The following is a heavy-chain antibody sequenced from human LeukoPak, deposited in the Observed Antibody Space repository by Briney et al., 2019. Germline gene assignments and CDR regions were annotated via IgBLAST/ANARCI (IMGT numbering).Heavy chain of an antibody. CDR3: AKGAGPPWFDP. CDR2: IYDSGST. D-gene: IGHD6-19*01. Sequence: SETLSLTCTVSGGSISSYYWSWIRQPPGKGLEWIGYIYDSGSTNYNPSLKSRVTISVDTSKNQFSLKLSSVTAADTAVYYCAKGAGPPWFDPWGQGTLVTVSS. V-gene: IGHV4-59*08. CDR1: GGSISSYY. J-gene: IGHJ5*02.